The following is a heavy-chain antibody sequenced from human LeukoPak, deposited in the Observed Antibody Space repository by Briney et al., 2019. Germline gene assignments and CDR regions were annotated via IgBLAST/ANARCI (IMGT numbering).Heavy chain of an antibody. CDR1: GFTFGSYS. CDR3: ARRRSRDIVVVPAAIHYYYYMDV. CDR2: LSSSSSTI. D-gene: IGHD2-2*01. J-gene: IGHJ6*03. V-gene: IGHV3-48*01. Sequence: GGSLSLYCAASGFTFGSYSMNWVRQAPGKGLEGGSYLSSSSSTIYYADSVKGRFTISRDNAKNSLYLQMNSLRAEDTAVYYCARRRSRDIVVVPAAIHYYYYMDVWGKGTTVTVSS.